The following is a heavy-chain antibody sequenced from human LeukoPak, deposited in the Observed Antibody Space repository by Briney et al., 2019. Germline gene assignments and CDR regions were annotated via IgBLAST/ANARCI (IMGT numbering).Heavy chain of an antibody. V-gene: IGHV1-8*01. CDR1: GYTFTNYD. CDR3: ASPHFSSPDPHPPGWFAP. CDR2: MNPNSGNT. Sequence: GASVKVSCKTSGYTFTNYDINWVRQATGQGLEWMGWMNPNSGNTGYAQKFQGRVTMTRNTSISTAYMELSSLRSEDTAVYYCASPHFSSPDPHPPGWFAPWGQGPRVTVPS. D-gene: IGHD2-2*01. J-gene: IGHJ5*02.